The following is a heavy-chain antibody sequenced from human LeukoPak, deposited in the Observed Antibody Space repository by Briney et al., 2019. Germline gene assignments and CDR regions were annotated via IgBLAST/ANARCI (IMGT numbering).Heavy chain of an antibody. CDR3: ARVYCSSTSCYGGSDY. J-gene: IGHJ4*02. V-gene: IGHV3-11*01. CDR1: GFTFSDYY. CDR2: ISSSGSTI. Sequence: GGFLRLSCAASGFTFSDYYMSWIRQAPGKGLEWVSYISSSGSTICYADSVKGRFTISRDNAKNSLYLQMNSLRAEDTAVYYCARVYCSSTSCYGGSDYWGQGTLVTVSS. D-gene: IGHD2-2*01.